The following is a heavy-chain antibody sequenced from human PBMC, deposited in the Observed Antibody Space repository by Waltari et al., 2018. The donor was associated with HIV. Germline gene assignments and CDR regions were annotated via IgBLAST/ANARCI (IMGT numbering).Heavy chain of an antibody. V-gene: IGHV1-69*01. J-gene: IGHJ4*02. CDR3: AREGPGYCSGGSCYVYYLDY. CDR2: IIPIFGTA. D-gene: IGHD2-15*01. Sequence: SCKASGGTFSSYAISWVRQAPGQGLEWMGGIIPIFGTANYAQKFQGRVTITADESTSTAYMELSSLGSEDTAVYYCAREGPGYCSGGSCYVYYLDYWGQGTLVTVSS. CDR1: GGTFSSYA.